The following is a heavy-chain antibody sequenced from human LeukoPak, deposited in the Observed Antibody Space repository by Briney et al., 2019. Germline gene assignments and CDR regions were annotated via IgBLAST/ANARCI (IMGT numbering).Heavy chain of an antibody. CDR3: ARIATRRRVSPFDY. J-gene: IGHJ4*02. CDR2: ISTYNGDT. D-gene: IGHD1-1*01. CDR1: GYNFPSYG. Sequence: GESLKVSCKASGYNFPSYGISWVRQAPGQGLEWMGWISTYNGDTNYAQKLQGRVTMTTDTSTSTAYMELRSLRSDDTAVFYCARIATRRRVSPFDYWGQGTLVTVSS. V-gene: IGHV1-18*01.